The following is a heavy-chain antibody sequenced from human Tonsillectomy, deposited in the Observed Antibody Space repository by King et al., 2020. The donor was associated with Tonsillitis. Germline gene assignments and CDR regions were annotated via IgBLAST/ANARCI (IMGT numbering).Heavy chain of an antibody. D-gene: IGHD5-24*01. CDR2: TYYRSKWYN. CDR1: GDSVSSNSAA. CDR3: ARLVEMATRGADYYYYYGMDV. Sequence: VQLQQSGPGLVKPSQTLSLTCAISGDSVSSNSAAWNWIRQSPSRGLEWLGRTYYRSKWYNDYAVSVKSRITINPDTSKNQFSLQLNSVTPEDTAVYYCARLVEMATRGADYYYYYGMDVWGQGTTVTVSS. V-gene: IGHV6-1*01. J-gene: IGHJ6*02.